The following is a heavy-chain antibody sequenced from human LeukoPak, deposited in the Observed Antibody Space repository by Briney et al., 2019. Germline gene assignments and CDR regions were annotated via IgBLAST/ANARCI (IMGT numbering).Heavy chain of an antibody. CDR2: IYSGGST. Sequence: GGSLRLSCAASGFTVSSNYMSWVRQAPGKGLEWVSVIYSGGSTYYADSVKGRFTVSRDNAKNSLYLQMNGLRAEDTAVYYCARTDGFDIWGQGTMVTVSS. CDR1: GFTVSSNY. J-gene: IGHJ3*02. V-gene: IGHV3-53*01. CDR3: ARTDGFDI.